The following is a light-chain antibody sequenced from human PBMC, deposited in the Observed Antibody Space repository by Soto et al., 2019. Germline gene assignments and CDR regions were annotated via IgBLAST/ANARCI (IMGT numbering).Light chain of an antibody. Sequence: DIPMTQSPSSLSASVGDRVTITCRASQSISSYLNWYQQKPGKAAKLLIYAASSLQSGVPSRFSGSGSGTDVTLTISSLQPEDVATDYCQQSYSTPLTFGGGTKVEIK. V-gene: IGKV1-39*01. CDR1: QSISSY. CDR3: QQSYSTPLT. CDR2: AAS. J-gene: IGKJ4*01.